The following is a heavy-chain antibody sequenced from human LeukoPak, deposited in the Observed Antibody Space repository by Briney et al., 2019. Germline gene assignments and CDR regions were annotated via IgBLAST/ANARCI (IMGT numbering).Heavy chain of an antibody. CDR2: INRDGSRR. D-gene: IGHD1-26*01. Sequence: GGSLRLSCAASGFTFRNYWMHWLRQVPEKGLVWVSRINRDGSRRDYADSVKGRFTISRDNTKNMLYLQMNSLRAEDTAVYYCVSDSESRCGCDSWGQGTLVTVSS. CDR1: GFTFRNYW. CDR3: VSDSESRCGCDS. V-gene: IGHV3-74*01. J-gene: IGHJ4*02.